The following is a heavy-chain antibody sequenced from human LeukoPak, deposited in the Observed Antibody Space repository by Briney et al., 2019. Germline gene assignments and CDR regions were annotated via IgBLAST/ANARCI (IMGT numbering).Heavy chain of an antibody. CDR2: IYSGGST. D-gene: IGHD4-11*01. CDR3: ARKDYQKSAAFDI. V-gene: IGHV3-53*01. J-gene: IGHJ3*02. Sequence: GGSLRLSCAASGFTVSSNYMSWVRQAPGKGLEWVSVIYSGGSTYYADSVKGRFTISRDNSKNTLYLQMNSLRAEDTAVYYCARKDYQKSAAFDIWGRGTMVTVSS. CDR1: GFTVSSNY.